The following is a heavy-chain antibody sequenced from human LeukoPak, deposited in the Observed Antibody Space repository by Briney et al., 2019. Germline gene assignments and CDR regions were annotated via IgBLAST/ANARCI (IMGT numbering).Heavy chain of an antibody. J-gene: IGHJ4*03. CDR1: GGSISSGSYY. D-gene: IGHD3-16*01. Sequence: SETLSLTCTVSGGSISSGSYYWSWIRQPAGKGLEWIGRIYTSGSTYYNPSLKSRVTISVDTSKNQFSLKLSSVTAADTAVYYCASPRRRPIMITFGGTPGGYFDYWGKGTTVTISS. CDR2: IYTSGST. CDR3: ASPRRRPIMITFGGTPGGYFDY. V-gene: IGHV4-61*02.